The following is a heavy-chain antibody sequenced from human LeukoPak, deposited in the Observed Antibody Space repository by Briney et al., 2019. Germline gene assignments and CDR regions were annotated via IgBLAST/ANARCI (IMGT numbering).Heavy chain of an antibody. V-gene: IGHV3-7*01. J-gene: IGHJ6*03. CDR1: GFTFSSYW. D-gene: IGHD5-18*01. CDR2: IKEDGSEK. Sequence: GGSLRLSCAASGFTFSSYWMGWVRQAPGKGLEWVANIKEDGSEKYYVDSVKGRFTISRDNAKNLLYLQMNSLRAEDTAVHYCARRGYSYYYLDVWGKGTTVTVSS. CDR3: ARRGYSYYYLDV.